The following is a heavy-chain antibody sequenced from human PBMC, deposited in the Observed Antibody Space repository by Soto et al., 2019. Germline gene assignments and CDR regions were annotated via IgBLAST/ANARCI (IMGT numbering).Heavy chain of an antibody. CDR1: GYSFSSYG. CDR3: ARGGYYDCSGARNYHYYGTDG. J-gene: IGHJ6*02. D-gene: IGHD3-22*01. CDR2: ISPYNDDT. V-gene: IGHV1-18*01. Sequence: QAQLVQSGAEVKKPGASVKVSCKASGYSFSSYGITWVRQAPGQGLEWLGWISPYNDDTKYAQRLQGSVTMTTDTSTRTTYKGIRGLRSDATAIYACARGGYYDCSGARNYHYYGTDGWGQGTTVTVSS.